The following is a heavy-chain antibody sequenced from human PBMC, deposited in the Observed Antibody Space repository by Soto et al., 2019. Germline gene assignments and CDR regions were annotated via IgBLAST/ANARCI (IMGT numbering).Heavy chain of an antibody. CDR2: IYSDGTT. V-gene: IGHV3-66*01. CDR1: GFTVSSNY. Sequence: GGSLRLSCAASGFTVSSNYVNWVRQAPGKGLEWVSVIYSDGTTYYADSVKGRFTISRDNSKNTLYLQMNSLRAEDTAMYYCARDAPGPGATYYYYGLDVWGQGTTVTVSS. CDR3: ARDAPGPGATYYYYGLDV. D-gene: IGHD3-10*01. J-gene: IGHJ6*01.